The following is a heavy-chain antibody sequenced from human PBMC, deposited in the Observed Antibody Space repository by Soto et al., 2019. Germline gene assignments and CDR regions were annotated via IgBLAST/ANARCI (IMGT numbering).Heavy chain of an antibody. D-gene: IGHD5-18*01. Sequence: QVQLQESGPGLVKPSETLSLTCTVSGGSISSYYWSWIRQPPGKGLEWIGYIYYSGSTNYNPSLKSRATXSXDXXTNHFSLKLSSVTAADPAVYYCASGRIQLWYPFDYWGQGTLVTVSS. J-gene: IGHJ4*02. CDR1: GGSISSYY. V-gene: IGHV4-59*01. CDR2: IYYSGST. CDR3: ASGRIQLWYPFDY.